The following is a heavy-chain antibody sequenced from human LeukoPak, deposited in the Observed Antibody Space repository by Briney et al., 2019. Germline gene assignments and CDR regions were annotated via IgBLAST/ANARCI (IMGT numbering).Heavy chain of an antibody. J-gene: IGHJ4*02. D-gene: IGHD3-10*01. V-gene: IGHV4-59*01. CDR3: ARESMVRGVITN. CDR2: IYYSGST. CDR1: GGSISSYY. Sequence: SETLSLTCTVSGGSISSYYWSWIRQPPGKGLEWIGYIYYSGSTNYNPSLKSRVTISVDTSKNQFSLKLSSVTAADTAVYYCARESMVRGVITNWGQGTLVTVSS.